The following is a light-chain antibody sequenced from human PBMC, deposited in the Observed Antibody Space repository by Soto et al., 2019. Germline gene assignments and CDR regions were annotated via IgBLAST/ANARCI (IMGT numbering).Light chain of an antibody. CDR2: EVT. Sequence: QSALTQPPSAPGSLGQSVTISCTGTTSNVGGYNYVSWYQQHPGKAPKLMIYEVTKRPSGVPDRFSGSKSGNTASLTVSGLQADDEADYYCSSYAGSNNLVIFGGGTKLTVL. CDR1: TSNVGGYNY. CDR3: SSYAGSNNLVI. V-gene: IGLV2-8*01. J-gene: IGLJ2*01.